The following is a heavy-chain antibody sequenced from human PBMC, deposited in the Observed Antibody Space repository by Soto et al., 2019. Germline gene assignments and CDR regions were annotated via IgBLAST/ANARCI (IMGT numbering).Heavy chain of an antibody. Sequence: GASVKVSGKASGGTFSSYAISWVRQAPGQGLEWMGGIIPIFGTANYAQKFQGRVTITADKSTSTAYMELSSLRSEDTAVYYCARTYYYDSSGYYLDYWGQGTLVTVSS. J-gene: IGHJ4*02. CDR3: ARTYYYDSSGYYLDY. D-gene: IGHD3-22*01. CDR2: IIPIFGTA. CDR1: GGTFSSYA. V-gene: IGHV1-69*06.